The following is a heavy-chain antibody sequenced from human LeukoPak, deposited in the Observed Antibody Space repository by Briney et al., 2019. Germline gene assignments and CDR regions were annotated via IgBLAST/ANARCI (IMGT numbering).Heavy chain of an antibody. Sequence: PGGSLRLSCAASGFTFSSYGMSWVRQAPGKGLEWVSAISGSGGSTYYADSVKGRFTISRDNSKNTLYLQMNSLRAEDTAVYYCARDNIAAAGPKHKEDAIYWGQGTLVTVSS. J-gene: IGHJ4*02. CDR2: ISGSGGST. V-gene: IGHV3-23*01. CDR1: GFTFSSYG. D-gene: IGHD6-13*01. CDR3: ARDNIAAAGPKHKEDAIY.